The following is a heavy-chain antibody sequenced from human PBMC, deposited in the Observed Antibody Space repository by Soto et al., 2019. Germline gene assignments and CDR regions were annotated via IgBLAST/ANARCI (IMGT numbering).Heavy chain of an antibody. CDR1: GFAFDTAV. V-gene: IGHV3-33*01. Sequence: GGALRRSCAASGFAFDTAVMHWFRQAPGRGLEWVALIWYDGSNKYYADSVKGRFTISRDNSKNTLYLQMNSLRAEDTAVYYCARGARDFDYWGQGTLVTVSS. CDR2: IWYDGSNK. J-gene: IGHJ4*02. CDR3: ARGARDFDY. D-gene: IGHD3-16*01.